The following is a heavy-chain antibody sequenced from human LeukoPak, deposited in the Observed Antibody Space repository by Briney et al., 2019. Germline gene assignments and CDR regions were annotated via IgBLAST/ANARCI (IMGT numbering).Heavy chain of an antibody. J-gene: IGHJ6*02. CDR3: AKGRTYECYYGMDV. V-gene: IGHV3-23*01. CDR1: GFTFSSYA. CDR2: ISGSGDNT. Sequence: GGSLRLSCAASGFTFSSYAMSWVRQAPGKGLEWVSGISGSGDNTYYADSVKGRFTISRDNSRNTLYLQMNSLRAEDTAVYSCAKGRTYECYYGMDVWGQGTTVTVSS. D-gene: IGHD3-16*01.